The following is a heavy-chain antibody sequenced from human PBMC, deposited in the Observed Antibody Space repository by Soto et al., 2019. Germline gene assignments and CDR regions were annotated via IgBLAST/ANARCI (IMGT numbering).Heavy chain of an antibody. J-gene: IGHJ4*02. V-gene: IGHV3-15*07. CDR3: TTDHPYHYDGSYFDH. D-gene: IGHD3-22*01. Sequence: EVQLAQSGGGLVNPGGSLRLSCGASGFIFSNAWLNWVRQAPGKGLEWVSRVKSKIDGGTTDYGAPVNGRFTISRDDSSNTVHLQMNSLKTEDTAVYYCTTDHPYHYDGSYFDHWGQGTLVTVSS. CDR2: VKSKIDGGTT. CDR1: GFIFSNAW.